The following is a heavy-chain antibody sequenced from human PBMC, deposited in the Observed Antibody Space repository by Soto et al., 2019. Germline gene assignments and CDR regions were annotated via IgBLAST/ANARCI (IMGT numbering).Heavy chain of an antibody. CDR2: INSDGSST. Sequence: EVQLVESGGGLVQPGGSLRLSCAASGFTFSSYWMHWVRQAPGKGLVWVSRINSDGSSTSYADSVKGRFTISRDNAKNTLYLQMNSLRAEDTAVDYCARVYCSGGSCYNLDYWGQGTLVPVSS. J-gene: IGHJ4*02. V-gene: IGHV3-74*01. D-gene: IGHD2-15*01. CDR1: GFTFSSYW. CDR3: ARVYCSGGSCYNLDY.